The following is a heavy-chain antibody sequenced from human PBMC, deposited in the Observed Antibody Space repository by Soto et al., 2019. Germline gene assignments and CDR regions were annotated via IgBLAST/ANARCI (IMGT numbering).Heavy chain of an antibody. J-gene: IGHJ3*02. CDR2: IIPILGSA. D-gene: IGHD1-26*01. V-gene: IGHV1-69*13. Sequence: SVKVSCKASGGTLNNYAIRWVRQAPGQGLEWMGGIIPILGSANYAQNFQDRVTITADESTSTTYMELSSLRSEDAAVYYCASRERVGVFDIWGQGTMVTVSS. CDR1: GGTLNNYA. CDR3: ASRERVGVFDI.